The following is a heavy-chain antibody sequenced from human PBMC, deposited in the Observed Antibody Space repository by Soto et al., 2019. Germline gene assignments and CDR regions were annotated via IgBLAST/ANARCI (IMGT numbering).Heavy chain of an antibody. V-gene: IGHV4-30-4*01. CDR3: ARRLSSASVYFEP. J-gene: IGHJ5*02. D-gene: IGHD6-6*01. Sequence: SETLSLTCDVSGDFIGSGDYYGTWILHPPGKGLEYIGYIYKTVKTYYNPSLKSRPFISLDTSKSKFFLRLTSVTAADTAIYYGARRLSSASVYFEPWGQGIMVTVSS. CDR2: IYKTVKT. CDR1: GDFIGSGDYY.